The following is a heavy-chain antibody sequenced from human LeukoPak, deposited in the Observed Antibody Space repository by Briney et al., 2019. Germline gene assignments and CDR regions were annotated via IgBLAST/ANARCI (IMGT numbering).Heavy chain of an antibody. Sequence: GGSLRLSCAASGFTFSTDFMHWIRQAPGEGLMWVSQISGDESYTNYADSVKGRFTISRDNAKNTLYLQMNRLRAEDTAIYYCVREDNAFNIWGQGTLVTVSS. CDR1: GFTFSTDF. J-gene: IGHJ3*02. V-gene: IGHV3-74*01. CDR2: ISGDESYT. CDR3: VREDNAFNI.